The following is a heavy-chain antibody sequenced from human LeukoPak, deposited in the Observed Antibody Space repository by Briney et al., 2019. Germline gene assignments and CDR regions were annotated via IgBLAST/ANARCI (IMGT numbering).Heavy chain of an antibody. V-gene: IGHV1-2*02. J-gene: IGHJ4*02. CDR2: INPNSGGT. CDR3: ARVQTFSSDTAMVTQGSYYFDY. Sequence: GASVKVSCKASGYTFTGYYMHWVRQAPGQGLEWMGWINPNSGGTNYAQKFQGRVTMTRDTSISTAYMELSRLRSDDTAVYYCARVQTFSSDTAMVTQGSYYFDYWGQGTLVTVSS. D-gene: IGHD5-18*01. CDR1: GYTFTGYY.